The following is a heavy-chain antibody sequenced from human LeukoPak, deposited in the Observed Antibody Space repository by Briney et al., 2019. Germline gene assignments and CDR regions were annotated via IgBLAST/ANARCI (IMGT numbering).Heavy chain of an antibody. D-gene: IGHD6-19*01. J-gene: IGHJ4*02. CDR3: AREYSSGWPNYVYYFDY. Sequence: GASVKVSCKASGYTFTSYGISWVRQAPGQGLEWMGWISAYNGNTNYAQKLQGRVTMTTDTSTSTAYMELRSLRSDDTAVYYCAREYSSGWPNYVYYFDYWGQGTLVTVSS. CDR1: GYTFTSYG. V-gene: IGHV1-18*01. CDR2: ISAYNGNT.